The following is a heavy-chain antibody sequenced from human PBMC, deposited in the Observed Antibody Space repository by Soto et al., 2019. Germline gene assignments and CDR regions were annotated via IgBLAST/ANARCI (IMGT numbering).Heavy chain of an antibody. CDR2: IWYDGSNK. V-gene: IGHV3-33*01. CDR1: GFTFSSYG. Sequence: QVQLVESGGGVVQPGRSLRLSCAASGFTFSSYGMHWVRQAPGKGLEWVAVIWYDGSNKYYADSVKGRFTISRDNSKNTLYLQMNSLRAEDTAVYYCAREGHDCSGGSCRPGYYYYGMDVWGQGTTVTVSS. CDR3: AREGHDCSGGSCRPGYYYYGMDV. J-gene: IGHJ6*02. D-gene: IGHD2-15*01.